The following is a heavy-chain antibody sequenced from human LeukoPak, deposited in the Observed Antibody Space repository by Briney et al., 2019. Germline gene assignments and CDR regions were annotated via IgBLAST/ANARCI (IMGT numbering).Heavy chain of an antibody. CDR3: ARGAAGTGAADY. CDR1: GGSISSYY. J-gene: IGHJ4*02. V-gene: IGHV4-59*01. CDR2: THYSGST. D-gene: IGHD6-13*01. Sequence: PSETLSLTCTVSGGSISSYYWSWLRQPPGKGLEWIGYTHYSGSTKYNLSLKSRLTISVDLSKNQFSLRLSSVTAADTAVYFCARGAAGTGAADYWGQGTLVTVSS.